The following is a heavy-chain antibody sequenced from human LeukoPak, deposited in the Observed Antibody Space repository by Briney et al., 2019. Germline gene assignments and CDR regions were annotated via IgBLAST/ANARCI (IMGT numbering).Heavy chain of an antibody. V-gene: IGHV1-58*02. D-gene: IGHD6-19*01. CDR3: AAGGQWLPPDY. CDR2: IVVGSGNT. Sequence: GASVKVSCKASGFTFTSSAMQWVRQARGQRLEWIGWIVVGSGNTNYAQKFHERVTITRDMSTSTAYMELSSLRSEDTAVYYCAAGGQWLPPDYWGQGTLVTASS. J-gene: IGHJ4*02. CDR1: GFTFTSSA.